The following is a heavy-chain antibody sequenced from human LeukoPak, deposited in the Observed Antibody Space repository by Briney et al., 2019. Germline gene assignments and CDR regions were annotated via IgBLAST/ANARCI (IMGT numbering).Heavy chain of an antibody. CDR2: ICYSGST. CDR3: ARASTIFGHFAY. CDR1: GGSISGTPYY. D-gene: IGHD3-3*01. Sequence: PSETLSFTCAISGGSISGTPYYWGWIRQPPGKGLECIGSICYSGSTYYNQSLKSRLTISVDTSKNQLSLKLSSVTAADTAVYYGARASTIFGHFAYWGRGTLVTVSS. J-gene: IGHJ4*02. V-gene: IGHV4-39*07.